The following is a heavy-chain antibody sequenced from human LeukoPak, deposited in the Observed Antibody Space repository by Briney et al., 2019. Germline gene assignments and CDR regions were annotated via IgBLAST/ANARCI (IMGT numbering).Heavy chain of an antibody. CDR3: ARSMISMLKVNWFDP. V-gene: IGHV4-38-2*01. CDR1: RYSIRSGYS. J-gene: IGHJ5*02. D-gene: IGHD3-16*01. Sequence: PSETLSLTCSVSRYSIRSGYSWGWIRQPPGKGLEWIGSISHSGNTYYNPSLKRRVTISLDTSKNQFSLKLNSVTAADTTVYFCARSMISMLKVNWFDPWGQGTLVTVSS. CDR2: ISHSGNT.